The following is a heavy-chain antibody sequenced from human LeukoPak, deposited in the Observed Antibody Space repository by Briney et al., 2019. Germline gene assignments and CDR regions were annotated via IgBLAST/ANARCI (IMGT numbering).Heavy chain of an antibody. V-gene: IGHV5-51*01. J-gene: IGHJ4*02. Sequence: GESLKISCKGSGYSFTSYWIGWVRQMPGKGPEWMGIIYPGDSDTRYSPSSQGQVTISADKSISTAYLQWSSLKASDTAMYYCARLGLVVPAANYFDYWGQGTLVTVSS. CDR3: ARLGLVVPAANYFDY. D-gene: IGHD2-2*01. CDR1: GYSFTSYW. CDR2: IYPGDSDT.